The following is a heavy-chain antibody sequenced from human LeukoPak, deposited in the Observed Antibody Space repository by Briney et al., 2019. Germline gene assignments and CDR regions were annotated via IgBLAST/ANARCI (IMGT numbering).Heavy chain of an antibody. CDR3: ARSDTYYYYMDV. J-gene: IGHJ6*03. V-gene: IGHV1-2*02. CDR2: INPNSGGT. CDR1: GNTFTGYY. Sequence: ASVKVSCKASGNTFTGYYMHWVRQAPGQGLEWMGWINPNSGGTNYAQKFQGRVTVTRDTSISTAYMEPSRLRSDDTAVYYCARSDTYYYYMDVWGKGTTVTVSS.